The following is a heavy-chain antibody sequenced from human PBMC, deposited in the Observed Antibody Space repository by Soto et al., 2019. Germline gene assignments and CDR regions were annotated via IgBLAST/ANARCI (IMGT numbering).Heavy chain of an antibody. CDR2: IYYSGTT. D-gene: IGHD2-21*01. J-gene: IGHJ4*02. Sequence: SETLSLTFTVSGGSISSYYWSWIRQPPGKGLEWIGYIYYSGTTNYNPSLKSRVTMSVDTSKNQFSLKLTSVNAADTAVYYCTRGGDAYKNGHWGQGTLVTVSS. V-gene: IGHV4-59*01. CDR3: TRGGDAYKNGH. CDR1: GGSISSYY.